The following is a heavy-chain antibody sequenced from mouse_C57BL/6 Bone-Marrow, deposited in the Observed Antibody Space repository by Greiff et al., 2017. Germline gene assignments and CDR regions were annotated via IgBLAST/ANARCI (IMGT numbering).Heavy chain of an antibody. CDR2: IRYAGSN. CDR3: ARNRRFGY. CDR1: GYSITSGYY. Sequence: ESGPGLVKPSQSLSLTCSVTGYSITSGYYWYWIRQFPGNKLEWMGYIRYAGSNNYNPSLKNRISITRDTSNNQFFLKLNSVTTEDTATYCWARNRRFGYWGQGTLVTVSA. J-gene: IGHJ3*01. V-gene: IGHV3-6*01.